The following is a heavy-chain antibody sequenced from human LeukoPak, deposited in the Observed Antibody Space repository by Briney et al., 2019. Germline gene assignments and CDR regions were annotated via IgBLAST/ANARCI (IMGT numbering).Heavy chain of an antibody. J-gene: IGHJ6*02. CDR2: IYSDESLI. V-gene: IGHV5-51*01. Sequence: GESLEISCTASGYHFSKYWIGWVRQPPGKGLEWMGFIYSDESLIRYSPSFEGQVTISADNSINTAYLQWNSLKASDTAMYYCGRYGLSGNGYTSYFYYGMDFWGQGTAVTVSS. CDR1: GYHFSKYW. D-gene: IGHD5-24*01. CDR3: GRYGLSGNGYTSYFYYGMDF.